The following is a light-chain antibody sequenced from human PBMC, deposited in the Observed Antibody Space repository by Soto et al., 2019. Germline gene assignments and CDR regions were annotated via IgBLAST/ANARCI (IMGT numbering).Light chain of an antibody. CDR3: QQLNSYPTLT. CDR1: QGISSY. Sequence: IQLTQSPSSLSASVGDSVTITCRASQGISSYLAWYQQKSGKAPKLLIYAASTLQSGVPSRFSGSGSGTDFTLTISSLQPEDFATYYCQQLNSYPTLTFGGGTKVEIK. J-gene: IGKJ4*01. CDR2: AAS. V-gene: IGKV1-9*01.